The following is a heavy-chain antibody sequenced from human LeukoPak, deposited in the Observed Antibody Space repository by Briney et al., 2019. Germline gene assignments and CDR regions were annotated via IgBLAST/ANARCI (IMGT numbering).Heavy chain of an antibody. CDR1: GFTFSSYA. Sequence: GGSLRLSCAASGFTFSSYAMSWVRQAPGEGLEWVSDISGSGGSTYYADSVKGRFTISRDNSKNTLYLQMNSLRAEDTAVYYCAKSEVAARPLTGNWYFDLWGRGTLVTVSS. D-gene: IGHD6-6*01. J-gene: IGHJ2*01. CDR3: AKSEVAARPLTGNWYFDL. CDR2: ISGSGGST. V-gene: IGHV3-23*01.